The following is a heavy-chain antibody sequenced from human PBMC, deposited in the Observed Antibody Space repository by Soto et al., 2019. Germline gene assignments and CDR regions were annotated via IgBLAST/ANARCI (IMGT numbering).Heavy chain of an antibody. V-gene: IGHV4-4*07. D-gene: IGHD7-27*01. J-gene: IGHJ3*02. CDR2: MYTNGRT. Sequence: QVQLQESGPGLVEPSETLSLTCTVSGASIRTYSWSWIRQSAGKGLEWIGHMYTNGRTNYIPSLKSRITQSVGTSKNQFSLSLKFVPAADTAVYFCAKDQSGAADIWGQGTMVTVS. CDR3: AKDQSGAADI. CDR1: GASIRTYS.